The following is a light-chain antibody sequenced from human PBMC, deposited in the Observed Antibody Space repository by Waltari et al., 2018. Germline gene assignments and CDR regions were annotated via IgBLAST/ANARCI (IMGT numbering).Light chain of an antibody. CDR3: QQYDSYPHT. CDR2: LAS. CDR1: QSISSW. J-gene: IGKJ2*01. Sequence: DIQMTQSPSTLSASVGDRVTITWRASQSISSWLAWYQQKPGKAPKLLFYLASSLESGVPSRFSSSGSWTEFTLTTSSLQPDDFTTYYCQQYDSYPHTFGQGTKLEIK. V-gene: IGKV1-5*03.